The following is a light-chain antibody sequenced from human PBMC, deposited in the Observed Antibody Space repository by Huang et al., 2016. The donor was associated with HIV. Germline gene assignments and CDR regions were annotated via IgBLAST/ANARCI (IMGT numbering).Light chain of an antibody. J-gene: IGKJ4*01. CDR1: QSISSY. CDR3: QQSYSTLP. V-gene: IGKV1-39*01. Sequence: DIQMTQSPSSLSASGGDRVTITCRASQSISSYLNWYQQKPGKAPKLLIYAASSLQSGVPSRFSDSGSGTDFTLTISSLQPEEFATYYCQQSYSTLPFGGGTKVEIK. CDR2: AAS.